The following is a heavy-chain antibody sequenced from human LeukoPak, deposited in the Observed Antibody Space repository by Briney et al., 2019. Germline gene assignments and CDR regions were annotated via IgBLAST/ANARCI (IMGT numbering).Heavy chain of an antibody. D-gene: IGHD6-13*01. CDR3: ARADYSSTWSHDYYYMDV. CDR1: GYSISSGYY. J-gene: IGHJ6*03. Sequence: SETLSLTCTVSGYSISSGYYWGWIRQPPGKGLEWIGSIYHSGSTYYNPSLKSRVAISVDTSKNQFSLKLSSVTAADTAVYYCARADYSSTWSHDYYYMDVWGKGTTVTVSS. V-gene: IGHV4-38-2*02. CDR2: IYHSGST.